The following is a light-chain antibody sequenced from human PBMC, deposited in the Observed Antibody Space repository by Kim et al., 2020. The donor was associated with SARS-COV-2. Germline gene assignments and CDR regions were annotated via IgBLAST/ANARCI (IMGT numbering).Light chain of an antibody. Sequence: AIQMTQSPSSLSASVGDRVTITCRSSQDIGNDLGWYQQKPGKAPKVLIYAASTLQSGVPSRFSGSRSGTDFTLTISNLQPEDFATYYCLQDYNYPWTFGQGTKVDIK. CDR3: LQDYNYPWT. J-gene: IGKJ1*01. V-gene: IGKV1-6*01. CDR2: AAS. CDR1: QDIGND.